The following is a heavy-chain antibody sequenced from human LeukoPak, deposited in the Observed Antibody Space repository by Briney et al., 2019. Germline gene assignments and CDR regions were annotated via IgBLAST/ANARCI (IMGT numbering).Heavy chain of an antibody. J-gene: IGHJ3*02. CDR3: AGFTFPGLVGARGAAFDI. Sequence: GGSLRLSCVASGFTFDDYAMHWVRQAPGKGLECVSSINWNGRNKAYADSVKGRFTISRDNAKNSLFLQMNSLRAEDTAFYYCAGFTFPGLVGARGAAFDIWGLGTMVTVSP. CDR2: INWNGRNK. CDR1: GFTFDDYA. V-gene: IGHV3-9*01. D-gene: IGHD1-26*01.